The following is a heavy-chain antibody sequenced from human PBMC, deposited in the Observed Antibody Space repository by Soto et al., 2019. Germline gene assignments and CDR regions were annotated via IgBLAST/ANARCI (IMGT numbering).Heavy chain of an antibody. Sequence: SETLSLTCTVSGGSISSYYWSWIRQPPGKGLEWIGYIYYSGSTNYNPSLKSRVTISVDTSKNQFSLKLSSVTAADTAVYYCARHFEPFRLAPLDYWGQGTLVTVSS. CDR3: ARHFEPFRLAPLDY. J-gene: IGHJ4*02. V-gene: IGHV4-59*08. CDR1: GGSISSYY. CDR2: IYYSGST. D-gene: IGHD3-9*01.